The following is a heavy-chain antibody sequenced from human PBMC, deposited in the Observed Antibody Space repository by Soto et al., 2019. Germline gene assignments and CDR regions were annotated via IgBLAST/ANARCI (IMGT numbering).Heavy chain of an antibody. CDR3: ARGSTDSYPGSRIFDF. Sequence: GSLRLSCVASGLTFGSRAMSWVRQAPGEGLQWVSTITDTGGDAKYADSVRGRFVISRDNSKKTLYLQMTSLTAEDSAMYFCARGSTDSYPGSRIFDFWGRGTLVTVSS. D-gene: IGHD3-10*01. J-gene: IGHJ4*02. V-gene: IGHV3-23*01. CDR1: GLTFGSRA. CDR2: ITDTGGDA.